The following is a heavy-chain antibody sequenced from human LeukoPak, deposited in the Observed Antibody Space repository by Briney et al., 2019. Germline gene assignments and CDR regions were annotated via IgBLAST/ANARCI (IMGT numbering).Heavy chain of an antibody. D-gene: IGHD6-13*01. CDR3: ARQTAAPGFFDY. J-gene: IGHJ4*02. CDR2: IYSSGTT. CDR1: GGSISSHH. Sequence: SETLSLTCTVSGGSISSHHWSWIRQPAGKGLEWIGRIYSSGTTNYNPSLKSRLTVSIDTSKNQFSLRLSSVTAADTAVYYCARQTAAPGFFDYWGQGTLVTVSS. V-gene: IGHV4-4*07.